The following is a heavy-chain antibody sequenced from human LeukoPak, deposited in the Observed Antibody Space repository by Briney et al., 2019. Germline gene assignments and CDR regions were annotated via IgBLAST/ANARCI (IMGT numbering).Heavy chain of an antibody. J-gene: IGHJ4*02. CDR2: INAGNGNT. V-gene: IGHV1-3*01. Sequence: ASVKVYCKASGYTFTSYAMHWVRQAPGQRLEWMGWINAGNGNTKYSQKFQGRVTITRDTSASTAYMELSSLRSEDTAVYYCARGAVVVPAAMIGGRYFDYWGQGTLVTVSP. CDR1: GYTFTSYA. D-gene: IGHD2-2*01. CDR3: ARGAVVVPAAMIGGRYFDY.